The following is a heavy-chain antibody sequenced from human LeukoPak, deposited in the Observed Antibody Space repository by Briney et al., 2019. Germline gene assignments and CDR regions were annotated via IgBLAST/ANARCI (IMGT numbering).Heavy chain of an antibody. D-gene: IGHD5-24*01. CDR2: INWNGGNT. J-gene: IGHJ4*02. Sequence: GGSLGLSCAASGFTFDNYGMSWVRQAPGKGLEWVSGINWNGGNTGYGDSVKGRFIISRDNAKNSLYLQMNSLRADDTAVYYCAKSGYNRFDYWGQGTLVTVSS. CDR3: AKSGYNRFDY. CDR1: GFTFDNYG. V-gene: IGHV3-20*04.